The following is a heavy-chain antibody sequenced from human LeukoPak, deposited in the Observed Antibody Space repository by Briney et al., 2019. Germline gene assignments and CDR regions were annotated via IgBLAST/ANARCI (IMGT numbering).Heavy chain of an antibody. V-gene: IGHV3-23*01. CDR2: VSSSGIGA. D-gene: IGHD3-3*01. J-gene: IGHJ4*02. CDR3: AKEGGAYDSGGYYDY. Sequence: GGSLRLSCAASGFTFSAYAMGWVRQAPGKGLEWVSTVSSSGIGAYYADSVKGRFTISRDTSKNTSYLQMNSLRVEDTAVYHCAKEGGAYDSGGYYDYWGQGTLVTVSS. CDR1: GFTFSAYA.